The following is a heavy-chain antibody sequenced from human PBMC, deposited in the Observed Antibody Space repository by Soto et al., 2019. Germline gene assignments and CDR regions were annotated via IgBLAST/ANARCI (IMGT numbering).Heavy chain of an antibody. Sequence: SETLSLTCAVYGGSFSGYYWSWIRQPPGKGLEWIGEINHSGSTNYNPSLKSRVTLSVDTSKNQFSLKLSSVTAADTAVYYCASLVVPAATLDYWGQGTLVTVSS. CDR2: INHSGST. D-gene: IGHD2-2*01. J-gene: IGHJ4*02. CDR1: GGSFSGYY. CDR3: ASLVVPAATLDY. V-gene: IGHV4-34*01.